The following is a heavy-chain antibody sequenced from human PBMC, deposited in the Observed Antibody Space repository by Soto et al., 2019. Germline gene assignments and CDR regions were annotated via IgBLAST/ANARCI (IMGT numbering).Heavy chain of an antibody. CDR2: IYYSGST. J-gene: IGHJ4*02. CDR3: ARGPPLLLWFGELPFDD. Sequence: SETLSLTCTVSGGSISSYYWSWIRQPPGKGLEWIGYIYYSGSTNYNPSLKSRVTISVDTSKNQFSLKLSSVTAADTAVYYCARGPPLLLWFGELPFDDWGQGTLVTVSS. D-gene: IGHD3-10*01. V-gene: IGHV4-59*12. CDR1: GGSISSYY.